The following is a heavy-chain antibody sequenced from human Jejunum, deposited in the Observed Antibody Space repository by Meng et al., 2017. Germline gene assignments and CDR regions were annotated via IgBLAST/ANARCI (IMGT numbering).Heavy chain of an antibody. Sequence: QVQMEQSGAEVRKPGASLKVSCRASGYTLNGFYMHWVRKAPGQGLEWMGRINTNTGGTNYAQNFKGSITLTRDTSTVYMEVNRLRSDDTAMYYCAGRSYNYDDYFDFWGRGTLVTVSS. CDR1: GYTLNGFY. CDR3: AGRSYNYDDYFDF. J-gene: IGHJ4*02. CDR2: INTNTGGT. D-gene: IGHD5-24*01. V-gene: IGHV1-2*06.